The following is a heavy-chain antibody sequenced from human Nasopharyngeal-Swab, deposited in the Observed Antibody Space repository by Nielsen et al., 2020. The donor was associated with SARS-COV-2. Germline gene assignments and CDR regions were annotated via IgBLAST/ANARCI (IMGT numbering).Heavy chain of an antibody. V-gene: IGHV3-11*01. CDR1: GFTFSDYY. CDR2: IGSSGSSGTTI. D-gene: IGHD3-16*01. J-gene: IGHJ4*02. Sequence: GESLKISCAASGFTFSDYYMSWIRQAPGKGPEWVSYIGSSGSSGTTIYYADSVKGRFTISRDNAKNSLYLQMDSLRAEDTAVYYCAKGGLRGYFDYWGQGTLVTVSS. CDR3: AKGGLRGYFDY.